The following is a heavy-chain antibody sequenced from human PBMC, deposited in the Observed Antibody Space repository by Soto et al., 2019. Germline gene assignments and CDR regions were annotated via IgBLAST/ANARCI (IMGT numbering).Heavy chain of an antibody. CDR3: AGGRNSGYYLFDY. J-gene: IGHJ4*02. D-gene: IGHD3-22*01. V-gene: IGHV3-30*08. CDR2: ISYDAFNT. CDR1: AFTFSNFG. Sequence: GGSLRLSCAASAFTFSNFGMHWVRQAPGKGQEWVAFISYDAFNTHYADSMKGRFTISRDNSKNTVYLQMTSLGADDTAVYYCAGGRNSGYYLFDYWGRGTLVTVSS.